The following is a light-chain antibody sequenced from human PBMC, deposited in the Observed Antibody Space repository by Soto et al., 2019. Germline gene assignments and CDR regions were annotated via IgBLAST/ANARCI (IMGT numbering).Light chain of an antibody. V-gene: IGLV1-40*01. Sequence: QSVLTQPPSVSGAPGQTVTISCTGTSSNIGAGFDVHWYQQLPGAAPKLLIYANTDRPSGVPARFSGSKSVTPASLAITGLQPEDEADYFCLSYDTSLRGVFGGGTKVTVL. J-gene: IGLJ2*01. CDR3: LSYDTSLRGV. CDR2: ANT. CDR1: SSNIGAGFD.